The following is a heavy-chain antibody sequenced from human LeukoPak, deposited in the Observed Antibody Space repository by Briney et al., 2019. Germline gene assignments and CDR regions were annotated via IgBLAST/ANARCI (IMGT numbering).Heavy chain of an antibody. V-gene: IGHV3-33*01. CDR1: GFTFSSYG. CDR2: IWSDGSNK. Sequence: GGSLRLSCAASGFTFSSYGMHWVRQAPGKGLEWVAVIWSDGSNKFYADSAKGRFTISRDNAKNSLYLQMNSLRAEDTAVYYCAREVWSDLCSSTSCYYYYYGMDVWGQGTTVTVSS. CDR3: AREVWSDLCSSTSCYYYYYGMDV. J-gene: IGHJ6*02. D-gene: IGHD2-2*01.